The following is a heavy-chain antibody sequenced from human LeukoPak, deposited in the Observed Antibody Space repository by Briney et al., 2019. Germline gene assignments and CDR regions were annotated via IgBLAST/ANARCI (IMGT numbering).Heavy chain of an antibody. Sequence: PSETLSLTCTVSGGSISSSSYYWGWIRQPPGKGLEWIGSIYYSGSTYYNPSLKSRVTISVDTSKNQFSLKLSSVTAADTAVYYCAREGVDSSGTGYWGQGTLVTVSS. CDR1: GGSISSSSYY. D-gene: IGHD3-22*01. V-gene: IGHV4-39*07. CDR3: AREGVDSSGTGY. CDR2: IYYSGST. J-gene: IGHJ4*02.